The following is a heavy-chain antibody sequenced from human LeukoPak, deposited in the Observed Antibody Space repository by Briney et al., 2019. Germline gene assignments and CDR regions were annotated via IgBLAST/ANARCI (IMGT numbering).Heavy chain of an antibody. Sequence: GGSLRLSCAASGFTFSSYGMHWVRQAPGKALEWVAVIWYDGSNKYYADSVKGRFTISRDNSKNTLYLQMNSLRAEDTAVYYCARELWSGAYYFDYWGQGTLVTVSS. V-gene: IGHV3-33*01. J-gene: IGHJ4*02. CDR1: GFTFSSYG. D-gene: IGHD3-10*01. CDR3: ARELWSGAYYFDY. CDR2: IWYDGSNK.